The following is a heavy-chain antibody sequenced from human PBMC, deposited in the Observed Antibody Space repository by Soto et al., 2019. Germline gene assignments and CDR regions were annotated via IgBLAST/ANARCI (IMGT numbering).Heavy chain of an antibody. Sequence: ESGGGAVQPGRSLRLSCAASGFTFSSYGMHWVRQAPGKGLEWVALISYTGGTKYYADSVKGRFTISRDNSKNTHYLQMNNLRGEDSAVYFCAKTRGYSYDYGMDVWGQGTTVTVSS. CDR2: ISYTGGTK. D-gene: IGHD5-18*01. CDR3: AKTRGYSYDYGMDV. V-gene: IGHV3-30*18. CDR1: GFTFSSYG. J-gene: IGHJ6*02.